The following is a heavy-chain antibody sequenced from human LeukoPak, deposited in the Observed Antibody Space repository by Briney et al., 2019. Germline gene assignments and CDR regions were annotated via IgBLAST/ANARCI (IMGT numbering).Heavy chain of an antibody. CDR2: ITEDGSET. CDR1: GFTFSNFW. CDR3: ARAPRRITIFGVAPHYFDY. Sequence: GGSLRLSCAASGFTFSNFWMNWVRQAPGKGLEWVANITEDGSETHYVDSVKDRFTISRDNGKNSLFLQMNSLRGEDTAVYYCARAPRRITIFGVAPHYFDYWGQGTLVTVSS. J-gene: IGHJ4*02. D-gene: IGHD3-3*01. V-gene: IGHV3-7*01.